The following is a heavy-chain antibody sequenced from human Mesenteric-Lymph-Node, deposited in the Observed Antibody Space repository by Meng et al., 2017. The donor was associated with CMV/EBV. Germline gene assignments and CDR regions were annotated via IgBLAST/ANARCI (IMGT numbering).Heavy chain of an antibody. CDR1: GGTFSSYA. J-gene: IGHJ6*02. Sequence: SVEVSCKASGGTFSSYAISWVRQAPGQGLEWMGGIIPIFGTANYAQKFQGRVTITTDESTSTAYMELSSLRSEDTAVYYCARDLTTPPFYYYGMDVWGQGTTVTVSS. D-gene: IGHD1/OR15-1a*01. CDR2: IIPIFGTA. V-gene: IGHV1-69*05. CDR3: ARDLTTPPFYYYGMDV.